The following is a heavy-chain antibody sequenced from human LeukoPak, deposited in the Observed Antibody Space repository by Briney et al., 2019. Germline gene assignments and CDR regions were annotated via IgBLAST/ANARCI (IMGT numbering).Heavy chain of an antibody. V-gene: IGHV4-39*01. Sequence: SETLSLTCTASGGSVSSSNYYWGWIRQPPGKSLEWIGIAYYSGSTYYNPSLKSRVIMSVDTSKNQFSLRLSSVTAADTALYYCARHKEWGLLEYYFDYWGQGTLVTVSS. J-gene: IGHJ4*02. D-gene: IGHD3-10*01. CDR3: ARHKEWGLLEYYFDY. CDR2: AYYSGST. CDR1: GGSVSSSNYY.